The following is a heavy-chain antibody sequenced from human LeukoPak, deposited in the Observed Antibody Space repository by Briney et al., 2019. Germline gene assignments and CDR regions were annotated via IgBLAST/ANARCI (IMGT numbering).Heavy chain of an antibody. CDR1: GYTFTSYD. D-gene: IGHD6-19*01. CDR2: ISAYNGNT. V-gene: IGHV1-18*01. CDR3: ARAVPGQWPVSNFNWFDP. Sequence: ASVKVSCKASGYTFTSYDINWVRQATGQGLEWMGWISAYNGNTNYAQKLQGRVTMTTDTSTSTAYMELRSLRSDDTAVYYCARAVPGQWPVSNFNWFDPWGQGTLVTVSS. J-gene: IGHJ5*02.